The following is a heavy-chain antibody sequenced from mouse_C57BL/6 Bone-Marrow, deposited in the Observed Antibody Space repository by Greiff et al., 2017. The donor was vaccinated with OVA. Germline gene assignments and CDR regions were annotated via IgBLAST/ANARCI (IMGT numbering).Heavy chain of an antibody. CDR1: GFNIKDDY. CDR3: TKIAY. Sequence: EVKLVESGAELVRPGASVKLSCTVSGFNIKDDYIHWVKQRPEQGLEWIGWIDPESYDTEYASKFKGKATLTADTSSNRAYLQLSSLPSEYTAVYYGTKIAYWGQGTLVTVSA. V-gene: IGHV14-4*01. J-gene: IGHJ3*01. CDR2: IDPESYDT.